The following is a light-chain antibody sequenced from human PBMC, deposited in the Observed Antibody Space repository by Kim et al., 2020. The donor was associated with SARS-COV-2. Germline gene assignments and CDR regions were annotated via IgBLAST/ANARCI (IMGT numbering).Light chain of an antibody. Sequence: EIVLTQSPGTLSLSPGERATLSCRASQSVSSSHLAWYQQKLGQAPRLLIYGASYRATGIPDRFSGSGSGTDFTLTISRLEIEDFALYYCHQYGSSSYTFGQGTKLEIK. J-gene: IGKJ2*01. CDR3: HQYGSSSYT. V-gene: IGKV3-20*01. CDR1: QSVSSSH. CDR2: GAS.